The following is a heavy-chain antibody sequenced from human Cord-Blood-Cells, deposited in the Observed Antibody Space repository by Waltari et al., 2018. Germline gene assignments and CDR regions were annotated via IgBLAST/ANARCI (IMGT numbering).Heavy chain of an antibody. CDR3: ARMVGHGSGSYYYYYYYGMDV. J-gene: IGHJ6*02. D-gene: IGHD3-10*01. CDR2: IYYSGST. CDR1: GGSISSYY. V-gene: IGHV4-59*01. Sequence: QVQLQESGPGLVKPSETLSLTCTVSGGSISSYYWSWIRQPPGKGLEWIGYIYYSGSTNYTPSRKSRVTISVDTSKNQFSLKLSSVTAADTAVYYCARMVGHGSGSYYYYYYYGMDVWGQGTTVTVSS.